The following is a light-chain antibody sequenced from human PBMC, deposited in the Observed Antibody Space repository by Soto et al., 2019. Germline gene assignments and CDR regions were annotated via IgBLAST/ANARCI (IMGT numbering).Light chain of an antibody. CDR1: QSVSHN. V-gene: IGKV3-15*01. Sequence: EIVMTQSPATLSVSPGEGATLSCRASQSVSHNLAWYQQKPGQAPRLLIYGASTRATGIPTSFSGSGSGTESTLTISSLQAEDFAVYYCEQYNSWPPLYTFGQGTKLEIK. CDR3: EQYNSWPPLYT. CDR2: GAS. J-gene: IGKJ2*01.